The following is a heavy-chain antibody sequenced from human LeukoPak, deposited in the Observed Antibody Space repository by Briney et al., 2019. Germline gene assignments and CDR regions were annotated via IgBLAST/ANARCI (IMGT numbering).Heavy chain of an antibody. Sequence: GGSLRLSCAASGFTFGSYAMSWVSQAPGKGLEWVSTISGSGGSTYYADSVKGRSTISRDNSKNTLYLQMNSLRAEDTAVYYCAKPHRGGYSLGYFDYWGQGTLVTVSS. CDR2: ISGSGGST. CDR1: GFTFGSYA. J-gene: IGHJ4*02. V-gene: IGHV3-23*01. CDR3: AKPHRGGYSLGYFDY. D-gene: IGHD5-18*01.